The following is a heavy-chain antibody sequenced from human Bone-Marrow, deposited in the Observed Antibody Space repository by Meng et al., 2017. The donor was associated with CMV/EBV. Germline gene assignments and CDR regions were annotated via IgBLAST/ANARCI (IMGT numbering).Heavy chain of an antibody. CDR1: GGSFSGYY. CDR3: ARGSSNSWYYGMDV. Sequence: SETLSLTCAVYGGSFSGYYWSWIRQSPGKGLEWIGYIYYSGSTNYNPSLKDRVTISVDTSKNQFSLNLTSVTTADTALYYCARGSSNSWYYGMDVWGQGTSVTVYS. J-gene: IGHJ6*01. CDR2: IYYSGST. V-gene: IGHV4-59*01. D-gene: IGHD6-13*01.